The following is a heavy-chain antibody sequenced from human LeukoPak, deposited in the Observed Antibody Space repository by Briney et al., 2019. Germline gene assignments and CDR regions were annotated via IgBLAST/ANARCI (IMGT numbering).Heavy chain of an antibody. V-gene: IGHV3-9*01. CDR1: GFTFDDYA. J-gene: IGHJ4*02. D-gene: IGHD3-10*01. CDR3: ATMVRGRFDY. CDR2: ISWNSGSI. Sequence: QPGRSLRLSCAASGFTFDDYAMHWVRQAPGKGLEWVSGISWNSGSIGYADSVKGRFTISRDNAKNSLYLQMNSLRAEDTAVYYCATMVRGRFDYWGQGTLVTVSS.